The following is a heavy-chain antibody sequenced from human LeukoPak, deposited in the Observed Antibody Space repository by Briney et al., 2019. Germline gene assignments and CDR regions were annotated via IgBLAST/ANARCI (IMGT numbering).Heavy chain of an antibody. CDR2: INYDGSDK. CDR1: GFTFTHFG. J-gene: IGHJ4*02. CDR3: ARDGPAPSVTSVTSNY. Sequence: GGSLRLSXAASGFTFTHFGMHWVRQAPGRGLEWVAFINYDGSDKYYTDSVKGRFTISRDNSKNTLYLRMNSVRTEDTAVYYCARDGPAPSVTSVTSNYWGQGTLVTVSS. V-gene: IGHV3-30*02. D-gene: IGHD4-17*01.